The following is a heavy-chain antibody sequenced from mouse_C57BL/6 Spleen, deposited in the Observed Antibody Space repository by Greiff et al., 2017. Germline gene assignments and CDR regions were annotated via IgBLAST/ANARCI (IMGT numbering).Heavy chain of an antibody. CDR2: IRLKSDNYET. J-gene: IGHJ2*01. Sequence: EVKLVESGGGLVQPGGSMKLSCVASGFTFSNYWMNWVRQSPEKGLEWVAQIRLKSDNYETHYAESVKGRFTISRDDSKSSVYLQMNNLRAEDTGIYYCTGNWDDDYWGQGTTLTVSS. D-gene: IGHD4-1*02. CDR3: TGNWDDDY. CDR1: GFTFSNYW. V-gene: IGHV6-3*01.